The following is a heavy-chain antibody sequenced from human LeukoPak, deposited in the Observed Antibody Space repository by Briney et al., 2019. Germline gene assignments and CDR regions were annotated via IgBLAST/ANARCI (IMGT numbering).Heavy chain of an antibody. CDR3: ASTQNTYFYSNIPAHTWFDP. CDR2: VSHSGRT. V-gene: IGHV4-38-2*02. Sequence: SETLSLTCTVSGYSISSGYYWGWIRQPPGKELQWIGTVSHSGRTYYSPSFQSRVTISVDTSKNQFSLRLNSVTAADTAIYYCASTQNTYFYSNIPAHTWFDPWGQGTRVTVSS. J-gene: IGHJ5*02. D-gene: IGHD2-21*02. CDR1: GYSISSGYY.